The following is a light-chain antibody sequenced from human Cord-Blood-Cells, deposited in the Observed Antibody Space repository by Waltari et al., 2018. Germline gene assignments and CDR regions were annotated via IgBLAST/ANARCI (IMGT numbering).Light chain of an antibody. V-gene: IGKV3-20*01. Sequence: LTQSPGTLSLSPGERATLSCRASQSVSSSYLAWYQQKPGQAPRLLIYGASSRATGVPDRFSGSGSGTDFTLTISRLEPEDFAVYYCQQYGSSPRTFGQGTKVEIK. J-gene: IGKJ1*01. CDR1: QSVSSSY. CDR3: QQYGSSPRT. CDR2: GAS.